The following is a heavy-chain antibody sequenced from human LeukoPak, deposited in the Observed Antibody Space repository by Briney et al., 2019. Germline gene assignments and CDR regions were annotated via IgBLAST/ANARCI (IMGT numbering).Heavy chain of an antibody. D-gene: IGHD6-13*01. CDR3: ARVSDTKSSSPFDY. V-gene: IGHV3-30*04. J-gene: IGHJ4*02. Sequence: PGRSLRLSCAASGFTFSSYAMHWVRQAPGKGLEWVAVISYDGSNKYYADSVKGRFTISSDNSKNTLYLQMNRLRAEDTAVYYCARVSDTKSSSPFDYWGQGTLVTVSS. CDR2: ISYDGSNK. CDR1: GFTFSSYA.